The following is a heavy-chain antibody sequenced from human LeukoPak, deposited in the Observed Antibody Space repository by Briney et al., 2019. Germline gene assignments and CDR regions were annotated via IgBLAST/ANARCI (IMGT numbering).Heavy chain of an antibody. CDR3: ARGRLLWFGEPKKNWFDP. Sequence: PSETLSLTCAVYGGSFSGYYWSWIRQPPGKGLEWIGEINHSGSTNYNPSLKSRVTISVDTSKNQFSLKLSSVTAADTAVYYCARGRLLWFGEPKKNWFDPWGQGTLVTVSS. CDR2: INHSGST. CDR1: GGSFSGYY. V-gene: IGHV4-34*01. D-gene: IGHD3-10*01. J-gene: IGHJ5*02.